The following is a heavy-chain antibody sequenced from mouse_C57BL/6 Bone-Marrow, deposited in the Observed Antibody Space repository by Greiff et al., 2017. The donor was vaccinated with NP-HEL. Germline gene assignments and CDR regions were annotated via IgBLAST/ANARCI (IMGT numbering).Heavy chain of an antibody. CDR3: ASNYYSSLTDY. D-gene: IGHD1-1*01. CDR1: GYTFTSYW. Sequence: QVQLQQPGAELVRPGSSVKLSCKASGYTFTSYWMDWVKQRPGQGLEWIGNIYPSDSETHYNQKFKDKATLTVDNSSSTAYMQLSSLTSEDSAVYCCASNYYSSLTDYWGQGTTLTVSS. CDR2: IYPSDSET. V-gene: IGHV1-61*01. J-gene: IGHJ2*01.